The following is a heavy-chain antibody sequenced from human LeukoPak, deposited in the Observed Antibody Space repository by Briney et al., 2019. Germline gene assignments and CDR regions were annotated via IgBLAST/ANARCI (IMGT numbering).Heavy chain of an antibody. D-gene: IGHD4-11*01. Sequence: GGSLRLSCAAPGLTFSSYAMSWVRQPPGKGLEWVSAISGSGGSTYYADSVKGRFTISRDNSKNTLYLQMNSLRPEDTAVYYCATESSLTTWGQGTLVTVSS. V-gene: IGHV3-23*01. J-gene: IGHJ4*02. CDR2: ISGSGGST. CDR3: ATESSLTT. CDR1: GLTFSSYA.